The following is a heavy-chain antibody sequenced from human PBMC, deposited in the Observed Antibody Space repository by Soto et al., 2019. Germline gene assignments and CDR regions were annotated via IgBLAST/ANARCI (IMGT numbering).Heavy chain of an antibody. Sequence: GESLKISCKGSGYRFTSYWISWVRQMPGKGLEWMGRIDPSDSYTNYSPSFQGHVTISADKSISTAYLQWSRLKASDTAMYYCESRGGPAAIAPAIDIWGQGTMVTLAS. J-gene: IGHJ3*02. CDR1: GYRFTSYW. D-gene: IGHD2-2*02. CDR2: IDPSDSYT. CDR3: ESRGGPAAIAPAIDI. V-gene: IGHV5-10-1*01.